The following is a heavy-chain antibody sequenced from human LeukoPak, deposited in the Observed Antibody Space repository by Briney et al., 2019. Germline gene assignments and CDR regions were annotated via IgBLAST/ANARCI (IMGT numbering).Heavy chain of an antibody. V-gene: IGHV4-59*01. J-gene: IGHJ4*02. Sequence: SETLSLTCTVSGGSISSYYWSWIRQPPGKGLEWIGYIYYSGSTNYNPSLKSRVTISVDTSKNQFSLKLSSVTAADTAVYYCARGGVGLGYWGQGTLVTVSS. CDR2: IYYSGST. D-gene: IGHD2-15*01. CDR3: ARGGVGLGY. CDR1: GGSISSYY.